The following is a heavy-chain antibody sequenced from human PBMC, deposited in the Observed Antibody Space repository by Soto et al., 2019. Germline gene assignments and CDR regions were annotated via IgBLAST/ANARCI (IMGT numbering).Heavy chain of an antibody. D-gene: IGHD3-3*01. Sequence: GASVKVSCKASGYTFTTYGISWVRQAPGQGLEWMGWISAHDGYTNYAQELQGRVTMTTDTSTSTAYMELRSLRSDDTAVYYCARGYDFWSGYLNFDYWGQGTLVTVSS. J-gene: IGHJ4*02. CDR1: GYTFTTYG. CDR2: ISAHDGYT. V-gene: IGHV1-18*01. CDR3: ARGYDFWSGYLNFDY.